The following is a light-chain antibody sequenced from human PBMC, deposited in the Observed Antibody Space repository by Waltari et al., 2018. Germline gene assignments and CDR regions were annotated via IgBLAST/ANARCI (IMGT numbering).Light chain of an antibody. CDR3: SSQASGNTLMV. CDR2: YVA. Sequence: YQHHPDQAPVLIIYYVAKRPSGISDRFSGSKSGNTASLTISRLQAEDEADYYCSSQASGNTLMVIGGGTKLTVL. J-gene: IGLJ2*01. V-gene: IGLV2-14*03.